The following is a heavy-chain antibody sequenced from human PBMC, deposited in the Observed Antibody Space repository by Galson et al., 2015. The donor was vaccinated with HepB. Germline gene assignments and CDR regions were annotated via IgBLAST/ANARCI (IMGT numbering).Heavy chain of an antibody. CDR3: ARDGNIAAAGRVYYYYMDV. CDR2: ISSSSSTI. J-gene: IGHJ6*03. D-gene: IGHD6-13*01. Sequence: SLRLSCAASGFTFSSYSMNWVRQAPGKGLEWVSYISSSSSTIYYADSVKGRFTISRDNAKNSLYLQMNSLRAEDTAVYYCARDGNIAAAGRVYYYYMDVWGKGTTVTVSS. V-gene: IGHV3-48*01. CDR1: GFTFSSYS.